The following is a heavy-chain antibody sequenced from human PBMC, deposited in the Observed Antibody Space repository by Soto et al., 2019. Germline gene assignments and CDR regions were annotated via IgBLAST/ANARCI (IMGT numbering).Heavy chain of an antibody. CDR1: GGSFSGYY. V-gene: IGHV4-34*01. CDR2: INHSGST. Sequence: QVQLQQWGAGLLKPSETLSLTCAVYGGSFSGYYWSWIRQPPGKGLEWIGEINHSGSTNYNPSLKSRVTISVDTSKNQFSLKLSSVTAADTAVYYCARDHSGCSCCWGFDYWGQVTLVTVSS. J-gene: IGHJ4*02. D-gene: IGHD2-15*01. CDR3: ARDHSGCSCCWGFDY.